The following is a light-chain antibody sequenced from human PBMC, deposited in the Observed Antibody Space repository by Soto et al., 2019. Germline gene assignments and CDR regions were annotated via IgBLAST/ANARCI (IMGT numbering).Light chain of an antibody. Sequence: QSALTQPASVSGSPGQSITISCTGTSGDVGGYNYVCWYQQRPGKAPKIMIYEVSNRPSGVSRRFSGSKSGNTDSLTISGLQNEDEVDYYCSSYTGGSTFYVFGTGTKGT. CDR2: EVS. CDR3: SSYTGGSTFYV. CDR1: SGDVGGYNY. J-gene: IGLJ1*01. V-gene: IGLV2-14*01.